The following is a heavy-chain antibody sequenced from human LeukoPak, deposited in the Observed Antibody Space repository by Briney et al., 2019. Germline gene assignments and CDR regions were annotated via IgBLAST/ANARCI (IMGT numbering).Heavy chain of an antibody. J-gene: IGHJ4*02. D-gene: IGHD3-22*01. CDR3: AKDDNRLGYYYDSSGYCQFEY. V-gene: IGHV3-30*18. Sequence: GGSLRLSCAASGFTFSSYGMHWVRQAPGKGLEWVALISYDGRDKYYADSVKGRFTISRDNSKNTLYPQMNSLRAEDTAVYYCAKDDNRLGYYYDSSGYCQFEYWGQGTLVTVSS. CDR2: ISYDGRDK. CDR1: GFTFSSYG.